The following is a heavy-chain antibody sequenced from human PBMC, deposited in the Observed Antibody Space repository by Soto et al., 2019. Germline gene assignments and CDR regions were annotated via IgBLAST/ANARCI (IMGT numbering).Heavy chain of an antibody. CDR3: ARDQRSVAVAPFFDY. V-gene: IGHV3-21*01. CDR2: ISSSSNYI. CDR1: GFSFSIYN. Sequence: EVQLVESGGGLVRPGGSLRLSCAASGFSFSIYNMSWVRQAPGKGLEWVSFISSSSNYIYYADSVKGRFTISRDTAKNSLFLKMNNLRAEDTAVYFCARDQRSVAVAPFFDYWGQGTQVTVSS. D-gene: IGHD6-19*01. J-gene: IGHJ4*02.